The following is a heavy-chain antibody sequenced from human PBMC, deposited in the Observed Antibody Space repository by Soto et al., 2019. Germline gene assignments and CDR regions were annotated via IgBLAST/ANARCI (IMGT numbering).Heavy chain of an antibody. CDR2: LSGGGGTT. CDR1: GFTFSNYG. Sequence: EVQLLESGGGLVQSGGSLRVSCAASGFTFSNYGMSWVRQAPGKGLEWVAALSGGGGTTYYADPVKGRFTISRDNSKNTLYLQMNSLRVEDTAVYFCAENGPQSTYSSSSTDLDYWGQGTLVTVSS. V-gene: IGHV3-23*01. CDR3: AENGPQSTYSSSSTDLDY. D-gene: IGHD6-6*01. J-gene: IGHJ4*02.